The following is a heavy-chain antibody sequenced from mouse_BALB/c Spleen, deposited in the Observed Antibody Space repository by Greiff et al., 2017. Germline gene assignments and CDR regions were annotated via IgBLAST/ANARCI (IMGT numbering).Heavy chain of an antibody. Sequence: EVKLQESGPGLVKPSQSLSLTCTVTGYSITSDYAWNWIRQFPGNKLEWMGYISYSGSTSYNPSLKSRISITRDTSKNQFFLQLNSVTTEDTATYYCAREGYGSSYAMDYWGQGTSVTVSS. J-gene: IGHJ4*01. CDR3: AREGYGSSYAMDY. CDR1: GYSITSDYA. D-gene: IGHD1-1*01. CDR2: ISYSGST. V-gene: IGHV3-2*02.